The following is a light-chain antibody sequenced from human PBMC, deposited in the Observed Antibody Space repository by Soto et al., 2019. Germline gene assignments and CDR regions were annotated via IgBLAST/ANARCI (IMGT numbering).Light chain of an antibody. CDR1: QSMGSN. Sequence: QSPRTLSLSPGERSTLSCRASQSMGSNLAWYQQKPGQAPRLIIYGASTRATGIPARFSGSGSGTEFTLTISSLQSEDFAVYYCQQYNNWPPITFGQGTRLEIK. CDR2: GAS. V-gene: IGKV3-15*01. CDR3: QQYNNWPPIT. J-gene: IGKJ5*01.